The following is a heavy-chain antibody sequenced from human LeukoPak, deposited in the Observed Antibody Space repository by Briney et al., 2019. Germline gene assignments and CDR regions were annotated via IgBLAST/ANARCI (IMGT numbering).Heavy chain of an antibody. V-gene: IGHV1-2*02. J-gene: IGHJ4*02. CDR1: GYTFTGYY. CDR2: INPNSGGT. Sequence: ASVKVSCKASGYTFTGYYMHWVRQAPGQGLEWMGWINPNSGGTNYAQKFQGRVTMTRDTSTSTVYMELSSLRSEDTAVYYCARKPRIYSYGSFFDYWGQGTLVTVSS. CDR3: ARKPRIYSYGSFFDY. D-gene: IGHD5-18*01.